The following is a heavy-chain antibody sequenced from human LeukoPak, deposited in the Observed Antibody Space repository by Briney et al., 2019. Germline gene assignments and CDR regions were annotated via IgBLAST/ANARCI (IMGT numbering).Heavy chain of an antibody. Sequence: GSLRPSCAASGFTFDDYGMNWVRQAPGKGLEWVSSINWNGGITGYADSVKGRFTISRDNGKNSLYLQMNSLRAEDTALYYCARVYSRSFSPFDYWGQGTLVTVSS. J-gene: IGHJ4*02. CDR1: GFTFDDYG. CDR3: ARVYSRSFSPFDY. D-gene: IGHD1-26*01. V-gene: IGHV3-20*04. CDR2: INWNGGIT.